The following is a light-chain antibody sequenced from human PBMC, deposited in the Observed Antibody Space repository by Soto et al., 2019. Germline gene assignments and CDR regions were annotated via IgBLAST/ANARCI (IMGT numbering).Light chain of an antibody. CDR1: QDIGTS. V-gene: IGKV1-17*01. CDR3: LQHYAFPFT. Sequence: DIQMTQSPSSLSASVGGRVTITCRASQDIGTSLDWFQQKPGTAPKRLIYTISDLQSGVPSRFSGGGSGTEFTLTIISLQPEDSVTYSCLQHYAFPFTFGSGTKVHV. CDR2: TIS. J-gene: IGKJ3*01.